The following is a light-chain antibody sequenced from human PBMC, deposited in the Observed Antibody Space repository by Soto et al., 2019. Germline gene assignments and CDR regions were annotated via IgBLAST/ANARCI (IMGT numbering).Light chain of an antibody. CDR3: QQYASSPRT. CDR2: GAS. V-gene: IGKV3-20*01. Sequence: EIVLTQSPGTLSLSPGERDTLSCRASQSVSSSYLAWYQQKPGQAPRLLIYGASSRATGIPDRFSGSGSGTDFTLTISRLEPEDFAVYYCQQYASSPRTFGGGTKV. J-gene: IGKJ4*01. CDR1: QSVSSSY.